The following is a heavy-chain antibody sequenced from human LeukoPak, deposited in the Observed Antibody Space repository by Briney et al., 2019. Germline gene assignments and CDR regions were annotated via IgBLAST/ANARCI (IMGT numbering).Heavy chain of an antibody. V-gene: IGHV3-48*02. CDR2: IRSSGSPI. CDR1: GFTFSSYS. CDR3: VRDPDALDF. Sequence: PGGSLRLSCAASGFTFSSYSMNWVRQAPGKGLEWVSYIRSSGSPIYYADSVRGRFTISRDNAKNSLYLQMNSLRDEDTAVYYCVRDPDALDFWGQGTPVIVSS. J-gene: IGHJ4*02.